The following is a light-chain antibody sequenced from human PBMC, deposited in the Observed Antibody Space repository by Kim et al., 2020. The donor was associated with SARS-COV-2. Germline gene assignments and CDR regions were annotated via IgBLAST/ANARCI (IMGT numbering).Light chain of an antibody. CDR3: LQYDSYPYT. Sequence: ASVGDRGTITCRASQGIRNFLAWYQQKPETAPKRLIYAASSLQSGVPSRFSGIGSGTKFTLTISSLQPEDFATYYCLQYDSYPYTFGQGTKVDIK. CDR2: AAS. V-gene: IGKV1-17*01. J-gene: IGKJ2*01. CDR1: QGIRNF.